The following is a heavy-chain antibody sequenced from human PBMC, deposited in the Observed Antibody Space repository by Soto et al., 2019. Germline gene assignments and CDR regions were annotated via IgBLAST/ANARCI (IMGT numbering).Heavy chain of an antibody. V-gene: IGHV1-18*01. J-gene: IGHJ5*02. CDR3: AGGGWEIDP. Sequence: QVQLVQSGAEVKKPGASVKVSCKASGYTFTSYDISWVRQAPGQGLEWMGWISAYNGNTNYAQKLQGRATVTTDIALRTAYMELRSLRSDDTAVYDCAGGGWEIDPWGHGSLVSVS. CDR2: ISAYNGNT. D-gene: IGHD1-26*01. CDR1: GYTFTSYD.